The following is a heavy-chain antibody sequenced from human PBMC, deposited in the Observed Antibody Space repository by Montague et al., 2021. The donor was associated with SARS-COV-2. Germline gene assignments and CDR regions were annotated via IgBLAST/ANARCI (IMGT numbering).Heavy chain of an antibody. D-gene: IGHD1-1*01. Sequence: SLRLSCAASGYTLSSYAMSWVRQAPGKGLEWVSSISGGGINTYYADSVKGRFTISRDTSKNMLYLQMNSLRADDTAVYYCAKDWSTLNVWGHGTLVTVSS. CDR3: AKDWSTLNV. J-gene: IGHJ4*01. V-gene: IGHV3-23*01. CDR1: GYTLSSYA. CDR2: ISGGGINT.